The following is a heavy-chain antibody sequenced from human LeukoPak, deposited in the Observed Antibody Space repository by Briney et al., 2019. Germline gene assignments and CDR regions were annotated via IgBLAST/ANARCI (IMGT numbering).Heavy chain of an antibody. CDR3: AKGGRLDYYDSSGYYSNWFDP. D-gene: IGHD3-22*01. Sequence: SQTLSLTCAISGDSVSSNSAAWNWIRQSPSRGLEWLGRTYYRSKWYNDYAVSVKSRITINPDTSKNQFSLQLNSVTPEDTAVYYCAKGGRLDYYDSSGYYSNWFDPWGQGTLVTVSS. CDR1: GDSVSSNSAA. CDR2: TYYRSKWYN. V-gene: IGHV6-1*01. J-gene: IGHJ5*02.